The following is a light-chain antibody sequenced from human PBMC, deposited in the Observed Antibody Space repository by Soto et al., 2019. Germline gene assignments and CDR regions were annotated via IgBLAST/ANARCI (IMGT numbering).Light chain of an antibody. CDR3: QQYNSFPLT. J-gene: IGKJ5*01. CDR2: YAS. Sequence: DIQMTQSPSTLSASVGDRVTITCRASQSINRWLAWYQQRPGKAPRLLIYYASTLESGVPSRFSGSGSGTDFTLTISSLQPEDFATYYCQQYNSFPLTFGQGTRLEIK. V-gene: IGKV1-5*01. CDR1: QSINRW.